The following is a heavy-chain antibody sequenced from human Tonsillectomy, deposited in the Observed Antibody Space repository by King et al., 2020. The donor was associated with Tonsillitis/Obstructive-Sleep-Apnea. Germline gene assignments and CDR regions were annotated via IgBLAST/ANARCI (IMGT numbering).Heavy chain of an antibody. CDR3: ARDRRIYHXXLYXMGL. CDR1: GFSFSDYF. V-gene: IGHV3-11*05. J-gene: IGHJ6*01. Sequence: VQLVESGGGLVKPGGSLRLSCETFGFSFSDYFMSWVRQTPVKGLEWVSHISGNXAVTLYADSVRGRFTVSRNNAKNSMYLQMDSLTAEDTAVYYCARDRRIYHXXLYXMGLXXQGTTXX. CDR2: ISGNXAVT. D-gene: IGHD2/OR15-2a*01.